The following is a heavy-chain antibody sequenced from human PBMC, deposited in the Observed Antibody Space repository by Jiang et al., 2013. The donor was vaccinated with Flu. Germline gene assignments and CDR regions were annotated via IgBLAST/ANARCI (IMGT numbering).Heavy chain of an antibody. D-gene: IGHD3-22*01. CDR1: GSSVSSPYH. Sequence: GLVKPSETLSLTCSVSGSSVSSPYHWGWIRQPPGKGLEWIATVDYTGSTDYNPALKTRVTLSVDTSKNHFSLKVNSVTASDTAVYYCARVDSDRSAYYHHTFDHWGQGTLVTVSS. V-gene: IGHV4-59*02. J-gene: IGHJ4*02. CDR2: VDYTGST. CDR3: ARVDSDRSAYYHHTFDH.